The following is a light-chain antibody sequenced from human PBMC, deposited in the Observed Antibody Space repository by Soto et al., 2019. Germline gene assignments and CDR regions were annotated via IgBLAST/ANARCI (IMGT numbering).Light chain of an antibody. J-gene: IGKJ1*01. CDR3: HKYNSAPWT. CDR1: QGISNY. V-gene: IGKV1-27*01. CDR2: AAS. Sequence: DIPMTQSPSSLSASVGDRVTITCRASQGISNYLAWYQQKPGKVPKLLIYAASTLQSGVPFRFSGSGSGTDLTPTISSLQPEDVATYYCHKYNSAPWTFGQGTKVEIK.